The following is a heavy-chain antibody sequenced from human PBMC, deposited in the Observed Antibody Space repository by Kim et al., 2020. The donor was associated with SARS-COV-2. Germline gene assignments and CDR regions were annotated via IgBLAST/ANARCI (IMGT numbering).Heavy chain of an antibody. Sequence: GSTNYNPSHKSRVTISVDTSKNQFSLKLSSVTAADTAVYYCARVLGAFDIWGQGTMVTVSS. D-gene: IGHD3-16*01. J-gene: IGHJ3*02. CDR2: GST. CDR3: ARVLGAFDI. V-gene: IGHV4-59*01.